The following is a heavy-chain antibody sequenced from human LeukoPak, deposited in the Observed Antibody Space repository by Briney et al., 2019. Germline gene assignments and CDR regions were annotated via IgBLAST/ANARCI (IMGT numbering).Heavy chain of an antibody. Sequence: GGSLRLSCAASGFTFSSYEMNWVRQAPGKGLEWVSYISSSGTIIYYADSVKGRFTISRDNAKNSLYLQMNSLRAEDTAVYYCARDEDGDYFDYWGQGTLVTVSS. CDR3: ARDEDGDYFDY. CDR2: ISSSGTII. J-gene: IGHJ4*02. V-gene: IGHV3-48*03. D-gene: IGHD4-17*01. CDR1: GFTFSSYE.